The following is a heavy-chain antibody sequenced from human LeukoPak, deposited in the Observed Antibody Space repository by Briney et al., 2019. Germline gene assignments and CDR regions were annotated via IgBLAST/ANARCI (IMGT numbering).Heavy chain of an antibody. CDR1: GSTFSSYS. CDR3: ARERRGYDILTGYYRY. J-gene: IGHJ4*02. V-gene: IGHV3-21*01. Sequence: GGSLRLSCAASGSTFSSYSMNWVRQASGKGLEWVSSISSSSSYIYYADSVKGRFTISRDNAKNSLYLQMNSLRAEDTAVYYCARERRGYDILTGYYRYWGQGTLVTVSS. D-gene: IGHD3-9*01. CDR2: ISSSSSYI.